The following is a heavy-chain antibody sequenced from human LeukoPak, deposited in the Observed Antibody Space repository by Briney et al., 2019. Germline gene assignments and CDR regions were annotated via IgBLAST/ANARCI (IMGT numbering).Heavy chain of an antibody. D-gene: IGHD1/OR15-1a*01. CDR1: GFTFSSYA. J-gene: IGHJ3*01. CDR2: IYTGGAT. V-gene: IGHV3-53*01. Sequence: GGSLRLSCAASGFTFSSYAMTWVRQAPGKGLEWVSVIYTGGATYYADSVKGRFTISRDNSKNTLYLQMNSLRAEDTAVYYCARNRAFDVWGQGTMVTVSS. CDR3: ARNRAFDV.